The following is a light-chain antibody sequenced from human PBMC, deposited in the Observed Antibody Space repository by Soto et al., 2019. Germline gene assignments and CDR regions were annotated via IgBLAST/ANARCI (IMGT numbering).Light chain of an antibody. CDR3: EQKSEWRT. J-gene: IGKJ1*01. CDR1: QSVGTH. CDR2: DAS. V-gene: IGKV3-15*01. Sequence: EILLTQSPDTLSVSLGERATLSCRASQSVGTHLAWYQQKPGQAPRLLIFDASKRTTGTPDRFSGSGSGTEFTLTISGLQSDDLAVYYCEQKSEWRTFGQGTKV.